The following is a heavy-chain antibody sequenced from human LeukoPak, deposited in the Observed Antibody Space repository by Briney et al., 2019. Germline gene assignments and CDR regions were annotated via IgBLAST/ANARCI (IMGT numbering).Heavy chain of an antibody. Sequence: SETLSLTCSVSGGSISSHYWSWIRQPAGKGLEWVGRIYFTGSTMYNPSLKSRLTMSVDTSKNRFSLNLGSVTAADTAVYYCARESYLIGWYFDLWGRGTLVTVSS. D-gene: IGHD3-16*02. CDR1: GGSISSHY. V-gene: IGHV4-4*07. CDR3: ARESYLIGWYFDL. J-gene: IGHJ2*01. CDR2: IYFTGST.